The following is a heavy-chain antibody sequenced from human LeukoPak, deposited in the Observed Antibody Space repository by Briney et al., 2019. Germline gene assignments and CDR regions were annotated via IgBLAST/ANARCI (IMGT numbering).Heavy chain of an antibody. V-gene: IGHV3-23*01. J-gene: IGHJ3*02. CDR1: GFTFSSYA. D-gene: IGHD3-22*01. Sequence: PGGSLRLSCAASGFTFSSYAMSWVRQAPGKGLEWVSAISGSGGSTYYADSVKGRFTISRDNSKNTLYLQMNSLRAEDTAVYYCAKDLYYYDSSGYAAFDIWGQGTMVTVSS. CDR2: ISGSGGST. CDR3: AKDLYYYDSSGYAAFDI.